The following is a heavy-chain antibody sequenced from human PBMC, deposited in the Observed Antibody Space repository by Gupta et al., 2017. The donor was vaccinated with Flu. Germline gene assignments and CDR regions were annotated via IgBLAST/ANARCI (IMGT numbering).Heavy chain of an antibody. CDR2: MSYDGSNK. D-gene: IGHD6-13*01. Sequence: VRQAPGKGLEWVAVMSYDGSNKYYADAVKGRFTISRDNSKNTLYLKMNSLRAEDTAVYYCGRRYGSTLWDFDPWGQGTLVTVSS. J-gene: IGHJ5*02. CDR3: GRRYGSTLWDFDP. V-gene: IGHV3-30*03.